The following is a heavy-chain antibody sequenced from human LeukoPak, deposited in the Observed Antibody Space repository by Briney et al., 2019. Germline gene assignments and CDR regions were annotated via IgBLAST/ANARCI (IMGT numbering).Heavy chain of an antibody. CDR3: ATPLLYGSENFDH. J-gene: IGHJ4*02. CDR2: IYPGDSDT. CDR1: GYSFTSYW. Sequence: GESLKISCKGSGYSFTSYWIGWVRQMPGKGLEWMGIIYPGDSDTRYSPSFEGQVTISADKSISTAYLQWSSLKASDTAMYYCATPLLYGSENFDHWGQGTLVTVSS. D-gene: IGHD3-10*01. V-gene: IGHV5-51*01.